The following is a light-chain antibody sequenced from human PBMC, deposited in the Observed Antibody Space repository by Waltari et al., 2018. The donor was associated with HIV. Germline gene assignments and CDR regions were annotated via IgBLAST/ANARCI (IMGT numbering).Light chain of an antibody. J-gene: IGLJ3*02. CDR1: RSNIGSNH. CDR2: RNN. CDR3: ATWDDSLSGWV. Sequence: QSVLTQPPSASGTPGQRVTISCSGSRSNIGSNHVYWYQQIPGTAPKPLIYRNNQRPSGVPDRFSGSKSGTPASLAISGLRAEDEADYYCATWDDSLSGWVFGGGTKLTVL. V-gene: IGLV1-47*01.